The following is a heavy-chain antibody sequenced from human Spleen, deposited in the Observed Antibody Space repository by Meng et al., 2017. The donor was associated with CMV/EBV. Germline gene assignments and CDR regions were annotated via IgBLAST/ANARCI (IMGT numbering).Heavy chain of an antibody. CDR2: ITHSGST. D-gene: IGHD6-13*01. CDR3: AGDGQQQLAYYFDY. J-gene: IGHJ4*02. V-gene: IGHV4-34*01. Sequence: VDGGSFSGSYWSWIRQPPGKGLEWIGDITHSGSTPYNPSLKSRVTISVDTSKNQFSLKLSSVTAADTAVYYCAGDGQQQLAYYFDYWGQGTLVTVSS. CDR1: GGSFSGSY.